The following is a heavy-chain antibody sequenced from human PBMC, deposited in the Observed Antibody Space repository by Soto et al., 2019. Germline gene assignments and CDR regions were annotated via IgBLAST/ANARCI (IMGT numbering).Heavy chain of an antibody. Sequence: QVQLQESGPGLGKPSETLSLTCTVSGGSISIYHWSWIRQPPGKGLEWIGYIYYSGSTNYNPSLKSRVTISVDTSKNQFSLKLNSVTAADTAVYYCARVRYGMDVWGQGTTVTVSS. J-gene: IGHJ6*02. CDR1: GGSISIYH. CDR2: IYYSGST. CDR3: ARVRYGMDV. V-gene: IGHV4-59*01.